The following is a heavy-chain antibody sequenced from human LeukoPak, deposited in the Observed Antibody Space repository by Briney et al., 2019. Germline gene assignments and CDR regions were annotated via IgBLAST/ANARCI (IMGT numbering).Heavy chain of an antibody. CDR3: ARAFQSDAFDI. Sequence: ASVKVSCKASGGTFSSYAISWVRQAPGQGLEWMGWISAYNGNTNYAQKLQGRVTMTTDTSTSTAYMELRSLRSDDTAVYYCARAFQSDAFDIWGQGTMVTVSS. CDR2: ISAYNGNT. CDR1: GGTFSSYA. V-gene: IGHV1-18*01. J-gene: IGHJ3*02.